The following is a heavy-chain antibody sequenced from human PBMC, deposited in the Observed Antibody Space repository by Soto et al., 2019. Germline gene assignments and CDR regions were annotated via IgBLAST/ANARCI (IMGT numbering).Heavy chain of an antibody. CDR3: ARSPDSSGYYPRWYYYGMDV. Sequence: QVQLQESGPGLVKPSGTLSLTCAVSGGSISSSNWWSGVRQPPGKGLEWIGAIYHSGSTNYNPSLKSRVTISVEQSKHQFSLKLSSVTAADTAVYYCARSPDSSGYYPRWYYYGMDVWGEGTTVTVSS. D-gene: IGHD3-22*01. V-gene: IGHV4-4*02. CDR2: IYHSGST. CDR1: GGSISSSNW. J-gene: IGHJ6*04.